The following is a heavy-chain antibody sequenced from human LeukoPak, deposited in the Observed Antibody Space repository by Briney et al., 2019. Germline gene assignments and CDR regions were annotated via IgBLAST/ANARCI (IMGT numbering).Heavy chain of an antibody. D-gene: IGHD3-3*01. V-gene: IGHV3-33*01. CDR1: GFTFSSYG. J-gene: IGHJ4*02. CDR3: ARASRAYDFWSGPFDY. Sequence: PGRSLRLSCAASGFTFSSYGMHWVRQAPGKGLEWVAVIWYDGSNKYYADSVKGRFTISRDNSKNTLYLQMNSLRAEDTAVYYCARASRAYDFWSGPFDYWGQGTLVTVSS. CDR2: IWYDGSNK.